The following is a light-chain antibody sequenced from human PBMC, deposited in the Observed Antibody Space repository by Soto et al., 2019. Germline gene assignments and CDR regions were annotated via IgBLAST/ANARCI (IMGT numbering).Light chain of an antibody. CDR3: HQYNSWPRGT. V-gene: IGKV1-5*01. CDR2: DAS. CDR1: QSISSW. J-gene: IGKJ3*01. Sequence: DIPMTQSPSTLSASVGDRVTITCRASQSISSWLAWYQQKPGKAPKLLIYDASSLESGVPSRFSGSGSGTEFTLTISSLQPEDSAVYYCHQYNSWPRGTFGPGTKVEIK.